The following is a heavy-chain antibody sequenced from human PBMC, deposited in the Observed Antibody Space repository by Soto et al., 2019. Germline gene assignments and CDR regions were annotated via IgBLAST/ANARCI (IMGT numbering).Heavy chain of an antibody. V-gene: IGHV3-9*01. Sequence: VQLAESGGGLVEPGRSLTLSCVASGFSFDDFAMHWVRQAPGKGLAWVSGINWNAKTRGYADPVRGRFIVSGDNAKNSLYLQMNGLRGEDTAIYYWARDLAGWSPGEVPVPVDFWGQGTLVTVSS. CDR3: ARDLAGWSPGEVPVPVDF. J-gene: IGHJ1*01. CDR1: GFSFDDFA. D-gene: IGHD3-10*01. CDR2: INWNAKTR.